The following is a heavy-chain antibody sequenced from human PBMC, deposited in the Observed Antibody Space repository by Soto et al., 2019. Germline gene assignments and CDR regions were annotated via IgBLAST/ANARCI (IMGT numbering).Heavy chain of an antibody. Sequence: GGSLRLSCAASGFTFSSYSMNWVRQAPGKGLEWVSSISSSSSYIYYADSVKGRFTISRDNAKNSLYLQMNSLRAEDTAVYYCARTRREVRGVISYYYMDVWGKGTTVTVSS. CDR3: ARTRREVRGVISYYYMDV. V-gene: IGHV3-21*01. CDR1: GFTFSSYS. J-gene: IGHJ6*03. D-gene: IGHD3-10*01. CDR2: ISSSSSYI.